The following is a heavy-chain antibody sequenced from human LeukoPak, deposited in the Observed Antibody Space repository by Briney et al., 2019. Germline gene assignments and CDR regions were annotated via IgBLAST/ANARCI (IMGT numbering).Heavy chain of an antibody. V-gene: IGHV4-38-2*02. CDR2: VYHAGTT. J-gene: IGHJ3*02. D-gene: IGHD6-13*01. CDR3: ARCLGFLIGSSWYPDAFDI. CDR1: GYSISSGYF. Sequence: SETLSLTCTVSGYSISSGYFWGWIRQPPGKGLEWIGVYHAGTTDYNPSLKSRVTISVDRSKNQMSLKLSSVTAADTAVYYCARCLGFLIGSSWYPDAFDIWGQGTMVTVSS.